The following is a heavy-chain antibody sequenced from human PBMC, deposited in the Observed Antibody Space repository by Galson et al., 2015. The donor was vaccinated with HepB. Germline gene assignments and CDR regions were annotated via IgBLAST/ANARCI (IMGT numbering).Heavy chain of an antibody. Sequence: SVKVSCKASGYTFTSYYMHWVRQAPGQGLEWMGIINPSGGSTSYAQKFQGRVTMTRDTSTSTVYMELSSLRSEDTAVYYCARESIAARPDLDVRWFDPWGQGTLVTVSS. V-gene: IGHV1-46*01. CDR3: ARESIAARPDLDVRWFDP. D-gene: IGHD6-6*01. J-gene: IGHJ5*02. CDR2: INPSGGST. CDR1: GYTFTSYY.